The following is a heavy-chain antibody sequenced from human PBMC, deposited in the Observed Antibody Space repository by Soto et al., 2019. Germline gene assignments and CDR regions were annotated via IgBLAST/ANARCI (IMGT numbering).Heavy chain of an antibody. J-gene: IGHJ6*02. Sequence: ASVKVSCKASGGTFSSYAISWVRQAPGQGLEWMGGIIPIFGTANYAQKFQGRVTITADESTSKAYMELSSLRSEDTAVYYCARRDYYDSSGSYYYYYGMDVWGQGTTVTVSS. CDR1: GGTFSSYA. CDR3: ARRDYYDSSGSYYYYYGMDV. CDR2: IIPIFGTA. D-gene: IGHD3-22*01. V-gene: IGHV1-69*13.